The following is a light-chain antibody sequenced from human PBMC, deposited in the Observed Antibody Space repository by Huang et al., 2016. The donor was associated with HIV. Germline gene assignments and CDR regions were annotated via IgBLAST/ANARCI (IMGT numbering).Light chain of an antibody. CDR3: QQCNTYPYT. J-gene: IGKJ2*01. Sequence: DIQMTQSPSTLSASVGDRVTITCRASQSISIWLAWYQQKPGKAPKLLIYDNSSLQSGVPSRFSGSGSGTEFSLTISSLQPDDFATYYCQQCNTYPYTFGQGTKLEIK. CDR2: DNS. V-gene: IGKV1-5*01. CDR1: QSISIW.